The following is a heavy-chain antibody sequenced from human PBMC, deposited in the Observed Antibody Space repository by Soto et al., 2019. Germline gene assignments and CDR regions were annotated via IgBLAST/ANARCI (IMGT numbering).Heavy chain of an antibody. CDR2: ISGSTGKT. V-gene: IGHV3-23*01. D-gene: IGHD3-10*01. J-gene: IGHJ6*02. CDR1: GFTFRTYA. CDR3: AKNRGSGSPYYYNMEV. Sequence: GGSLRLSCAASGFTFRTYAMSWARQAPRKGLEWVSVISGSTGKTYYADSVKGRFTISRDNSKNTLSLQMNSLRGEDTAVYFCAKNRGSGSPYYYNMEVWGQGTMVTAP.